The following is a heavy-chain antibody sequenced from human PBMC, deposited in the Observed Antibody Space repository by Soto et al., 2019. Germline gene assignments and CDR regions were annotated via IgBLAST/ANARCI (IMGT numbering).Heavy chain of an antibody. Sequence: PSETLSLTCSVSGDSISTADYFWAWIRQPPGQTLEYIGYIYKSATTYYNPSFESRVAISLDTSKSQFSLTVTSVTAGDTAVYFCARGRYCLTGSCFPNWFDSWGRGTLVTVSS. V-gene: IGHV4-30-4*01. D-gene: IGHD2-15*01. J-gene: IGHJ5*01. CDR1: GDSISTADYF. CDR3: ARGRYCLTGSCFPNWFDS. CDR2: IYKSATT.